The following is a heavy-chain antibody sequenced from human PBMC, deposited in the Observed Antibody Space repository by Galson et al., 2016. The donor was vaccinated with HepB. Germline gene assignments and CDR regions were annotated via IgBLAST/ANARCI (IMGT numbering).Heavy chain of an antibody. Sequence: SLRLSCAVSGFSFNDYYMTWVRQAPGKGLEWVSYISGSGRTIQYADSMKGRRTISRDNAKKTLFLQMTNLRDEDTAVYYCARRIAVAGYDNWGQGILVTVSS. CDR2: ISGSGRTI. V-gene: IGHV3-11*01. D-gene: IGHD6-19*01. J-gene: IGHJ4*02. CDR3: ARRIAVAGYDN. CDR1: GFSFNDYY.